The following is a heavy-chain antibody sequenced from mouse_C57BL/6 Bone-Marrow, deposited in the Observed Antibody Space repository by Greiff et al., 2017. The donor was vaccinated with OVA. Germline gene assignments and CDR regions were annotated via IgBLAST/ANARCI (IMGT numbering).Heavy chain of an antibody. CDR1: GYTFTSYG. CDR3: AIWLLHAYWYFAV. Sequence: EVKLQESGAELVRPGSSVKMSCKTSGYTFTSYGINWVKQRPGQGLEWIGYIYIGNGYTEYNEKFKGKATLTSDTSSITAYMQLSSLTSEDSAIYFCAIWLLHAYWYFAVWGTGTPVTVSS. V-gene: IGHV1-58*01. J-gene: IGHJ1*03. CDR2: IYIGNGYT. D-gene: IGHD2-3*01.